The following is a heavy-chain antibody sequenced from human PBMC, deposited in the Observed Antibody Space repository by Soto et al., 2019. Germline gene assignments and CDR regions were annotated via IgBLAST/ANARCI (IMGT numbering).Heavy chain of an antibody. CDR1: TNTFNIYA. Sequence: EVQLLESGGGLVQPGGSLRLSCAASTNTFNIYAMSWVRQAPGMGLEWVSAIKSGGSTYYADSVKGRFTISRDDSKNTLHLQMNSLRAEDTAVYYCAKSPTMVQGLIFDSWGQGTLVTVSS. D-gene: IGHD3-10*01. CDR3: AKSPTMVQGLIFDS. CDR2: IKSGGST. J-gene: IGHJ4*02. V-gene: IGHV3-23*01.